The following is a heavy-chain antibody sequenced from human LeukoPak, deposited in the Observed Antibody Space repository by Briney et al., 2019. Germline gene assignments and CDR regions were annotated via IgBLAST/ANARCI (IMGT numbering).Heavy chain of an antibody. J-gene: IGHJ6*02. Sequence: SVKVSCKASGGTFSSYAISWVRQAPGQGLEWMGGIIPIFGTANYAQKFQGRVTITADESTSTAYMELSSLRSEDTAVYYCAGGRGGSGSSFYYYYGMDVWGQGTRSPSP. CDR1: GGTFSSYA. D-gene: IGHD3-10*01. V-gene: IGHV1-69*01. CDR3: AGGRGGSGSSFYYYYGMDV. CDR2: IIPIFGTA.